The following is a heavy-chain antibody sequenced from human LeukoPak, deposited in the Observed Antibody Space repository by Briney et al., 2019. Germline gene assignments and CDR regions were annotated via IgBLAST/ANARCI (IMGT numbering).Heavy chain of an antibody. CDR2: ISYDGSNK. CDR3: AKGPYYYDSSGPPNDY. Sequence: PGRSLRLSCAASGFTFSSYAMHWVRQAPGKGLEWVAVISYDGSNKYYADSVKGRFTISRDNSKNTLYLQMNSLRAEDTAVYYCAKGPYYYDSSGPPNDYWGQGTLVTVSS. D-gene: IGHD3-22*01. V-gene: IGHV3-30-3*01. CDR1: GFTFSSYA. J-gene: IGHJ4*02.